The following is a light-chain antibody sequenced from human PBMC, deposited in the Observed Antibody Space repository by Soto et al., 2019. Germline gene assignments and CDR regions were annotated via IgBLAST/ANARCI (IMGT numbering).Light chain of an antibody. CDR3: QQYNNWPPYT. CDR2: GAS. CDR1: QSVNSD. Sequence: EIVLTQSPATLSVSPGNRATLSCRASQSVNSDLSWYQQKPGQAPRLLIYGASTRATGTPTRFSGSGSGTEFTLTISNLQSEDFAVYFCQQYNNWPPYTFGQGTMVDIK. J-gene: IGKJ2*01. V-gene: IGKV3-15*01.